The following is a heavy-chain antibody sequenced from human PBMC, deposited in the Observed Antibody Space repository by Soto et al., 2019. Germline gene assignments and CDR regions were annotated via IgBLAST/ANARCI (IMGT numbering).Heavy chain of an antibody. CDR2: ISSSSSYI. J-gene: IGHJ6*02. CDR1: GFTFSSCS. Sequence: EVQLVESGGGLVKPGGSLRLSCAASGFTFSSCSMNWVRQAPGKGLEWVSSISSSSSYIYYADSVKGRFTISRDNAKNSLYLQMNSLRAEDTAVYYCARVSTAYYYGMDVWGQGTTVTVSS. V-gene: IGHV3-21*01. CDR3: ARVSTAYYYGMDV.